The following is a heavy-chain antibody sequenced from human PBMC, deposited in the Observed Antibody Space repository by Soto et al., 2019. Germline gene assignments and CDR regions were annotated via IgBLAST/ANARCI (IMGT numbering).Heavy chain of an antibody. D-gene: IGHD5-12*01. J-gene: IGHJ4*02. CDR3: AKVGSERYSGQHSDY. V-gene: IGHV3-23*01. Sequence: EVQPLESGGGLVQPGGSLRLSCAASGFTFSNYAMNWVRQAPGKGLEWVSTISSSSGSTYYADSVKGRFTISRDNSKNFLYLQMNSLRGDDTAVYYCAKVGSERYSGQHSDYWGQGTLVTISS. CDR1: GFTFSNYA. CDR2: ISSSSGST.